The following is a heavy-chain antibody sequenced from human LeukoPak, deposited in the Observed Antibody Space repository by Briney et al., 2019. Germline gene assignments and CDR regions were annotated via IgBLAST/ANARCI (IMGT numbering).Heavy chain of an antibody. J-gene: IGHJ4*02. CDR2: IYYSGST. CDR1: GGSISSYY. Sequence: SETLSLTCTVSGGSISSYYWSWIRQPPGKGLEWIGYIYYSGSTNYNPSLKSRVTISVDTSKNQFSLKLRSVTAADTAVYYCARHRTMLPTIDYWGQGTLVTVSS. V-gene: IGHV4-59*08. D-gene: IGHD3-16*01. CDR3: ARHRTMLPTIDY.